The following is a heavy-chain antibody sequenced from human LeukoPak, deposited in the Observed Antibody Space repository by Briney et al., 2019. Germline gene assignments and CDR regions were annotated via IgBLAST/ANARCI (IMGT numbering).Heavy chain of an antibody. CDR2: IYYSGST. D-gene: IGHD3-9*01. J-gene: IGHJ5*02. CDR1: GGSISSYY. Sequence: SETLSLTCTVSGGSISSYYWSWLRQPPGKGLEWIGYIYYSGSTNYNPSLKSRVTISVGTSKNQFSLKLSSVTAADTAVYYCARDGLPYDILAPAGWFDPWGQGTLVTVSS. CDR3: ARDGLPYDILAPAGWFDP. V-gene: IGHV4-59*01.